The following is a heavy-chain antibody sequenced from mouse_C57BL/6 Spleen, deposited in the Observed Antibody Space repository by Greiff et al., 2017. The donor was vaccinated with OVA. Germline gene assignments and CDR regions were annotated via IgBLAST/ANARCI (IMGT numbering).Heavy chain of an antibody. J-gene: IGHJ4*01. CDR2: INPNNGGT. CDR3: ASAYYSNYDYYAMDY. D-gene: IGHD2-5*01. Sequence: EVQLQQSGPELVKPGASVKISCKASGYTFTDYYMNWVKQSHGKSLEWIGDINPNNGGTSYNQKFKGKATLTVDKSSSTAYMELRSLTSDDSAVYYCASAYYSNYDYYAMDYWGQGTSVTVSA. V-gene: IGHV1-26*01. CDR1: GYTFTDYY.